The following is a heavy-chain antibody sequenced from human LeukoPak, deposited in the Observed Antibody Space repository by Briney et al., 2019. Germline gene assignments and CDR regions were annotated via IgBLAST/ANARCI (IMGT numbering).Heavy chain of an antibody. Sequence: GGSLRLSCAASGFTFSDYAMSWVRQAPGKGLEWVSGFDGSGDGTYYVDSVKGRFTISRDNSENTLYLQMNSLRAEDTAVYYCARVLDVPYYDSSGLKDAFDIWGQGTMVTVSS. D-gene: IGHD3-22*01. J-gene: IGHJ3*02. V-gene: IGHV3-23*01. CDR3: ARVLDVPYYDSSGLKDAFDI. CDR2: FDGSGDGT. CDR1: GFTFSDYA.